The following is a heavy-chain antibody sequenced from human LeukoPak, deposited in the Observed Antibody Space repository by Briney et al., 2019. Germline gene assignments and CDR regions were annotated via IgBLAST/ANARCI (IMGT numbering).Heavy chain of an antibody. J-gene: IGHJ4*02. Sequence: ASVKVSCKASGYTFTSYGISWVRQAPGQGLEWMGWISAYNGNTNYAQKLQGRVTMTTDTSTSTAYMELRSLRSDDTAVYYCARDVGVLRYFDRLLPFDYWGQGTLVTVSS. CDR2: ISAYNGNT. D-gene: IGHD3-9*01. V-gene: IGHV1-18*04. CDR1: GYTFTSYG. CDR3: ARDVGVLRYFDRLLPFDY.